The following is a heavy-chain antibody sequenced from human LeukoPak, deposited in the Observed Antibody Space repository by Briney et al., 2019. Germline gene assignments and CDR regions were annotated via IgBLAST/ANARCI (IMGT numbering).Heavy chain of an antibody. CDR1: GGSISSGGYS. CDR2: IYHSGST. D-gene: IGHD4-17*01. V-gene: IGHV4-30-2*01. CDR3: ATSPLKDYGDNNRFDP. J-gene: IGHJ5*02. Sequence: SETLSLTCAVSGGSISSGGYSWSWIRQPPGKGLEWIGYIYHSGSTYYNPSLKSRVTISVDRSKNQFSLKLSSVTAADTAVYYCATSPLKDYGDNNRFDPWGQGTLVTVSS.